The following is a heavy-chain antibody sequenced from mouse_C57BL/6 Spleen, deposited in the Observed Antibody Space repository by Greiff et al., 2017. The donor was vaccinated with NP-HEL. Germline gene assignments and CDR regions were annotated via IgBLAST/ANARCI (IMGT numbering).Heavy chain of an antibody. CDR3: ARVGYNSKEEGFAY. Sequence: EVHLVESGPGLVKPSQSLSLTCSVTGYSITSGYYWNWIRQFPGNKLEWMGYISYDGSNNYNPSLKNRISITRDTSKNQFFLKLNSVTTEDTATYYCARVGYNSKEEGFAYWGQGTLVTVSA. CDR1: GYSITSGYY. J-gene: IGHJ3*01. CDR2: ISYDGSN. V-gene: IGHV3-6*01. D-gene: IGHD2-5*01.